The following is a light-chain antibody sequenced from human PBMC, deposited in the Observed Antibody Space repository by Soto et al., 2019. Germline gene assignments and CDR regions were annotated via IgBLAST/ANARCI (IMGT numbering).Light chain of an antibody. CDR1: QSVSSN. J-gene: IGKJ4*01. Sequence: EVVMTQSPATLSVSLGDRATHSCRASQSVSSNLAWYQQKPGQGPRLLIYGASTRATGIPARFSGSGSGTEFTLTISSLQSEDFAVYSCQQYNNWPLTFGGGTKVDIK. V-gene: IGKV3-15*01. CDR3: QQYNNWPLT. CDR2: GAS.